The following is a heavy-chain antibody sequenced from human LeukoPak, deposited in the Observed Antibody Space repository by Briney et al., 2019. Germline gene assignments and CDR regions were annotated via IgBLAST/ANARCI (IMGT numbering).Heavy chain of an antibody. CDR1: GFTFGDYA. D-gene: IGHD3-10*01. CDR3: TRAGRSGSYPVDY. Sequence: PGGSLRLSCTASGFTFGDYAMSWVRQAPGKGLEWVGFIRSKAFGGTTEYAASVKGRFTISRDDSKSIAYLQMNGLKAEDTAVYYCTRAGRSGSYPVDYWGQGTLVTVSS. CDR2: IRSKAFGGTT. V-gene: IGHV3-49*04. J-gene: IGHJ4*02.